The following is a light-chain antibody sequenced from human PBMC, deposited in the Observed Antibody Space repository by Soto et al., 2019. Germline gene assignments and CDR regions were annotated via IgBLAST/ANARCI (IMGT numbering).Light chain of an antibody. CDR1: SGHSSYT. J-gene: IGLJ3*02. CDR2: LNSDGSH. V-gene: IGLV4-69*01. CDR3: QTWGTGIEV. Sequence: QLVLTQSPSASASLGASVKLTCTLSSGHSSYTIAWHQQQPEKGPRYLMTLNSDGSHSKGGGIPDRFSGSSSGAERYLSISRLQSEDEADYYCQTWGTGIEVFGGGTKLTVL.